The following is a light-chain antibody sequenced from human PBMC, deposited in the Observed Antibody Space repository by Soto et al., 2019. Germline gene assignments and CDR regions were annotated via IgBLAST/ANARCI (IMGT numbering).Light chain of an antibody. J-gene: IGKJ1*01. CDR3: HQSYSTPRT. CDR2: AAA. Sequence: DIQMTQSPSSLSASVGDRVTITCRASQRIRSYLNWYQQKPGRAPKLLIYAAASLQGGGPSRCSGSGSLTDFTLTISSLQPEDFATYYCHQSYSTPRTFGQGAKVDIK. CDR1: QRIRSY. V-gene: IGKV1-39*01.